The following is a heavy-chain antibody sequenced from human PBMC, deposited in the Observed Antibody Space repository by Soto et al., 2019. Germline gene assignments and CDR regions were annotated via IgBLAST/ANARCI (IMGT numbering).Heavy chain of an antibody. CDR3: GRGGSWEKVDS. CDR2: IIVIFGPA. D-gene: IGHD1-26*01. Sequence: QVQLVQSGAEVKKPGSSVKVSCKASGGTVHNSAISWVRQAPGQGLEWMGGIIVIFGPAIYAQKFQGRVTITADESTNTAFLDLNSLRSDDTAVYYWGRGGSWEKVDSWGPGTLVTVSS. V-gene: IGHV1-69*01. J-gene: IGHJ4*02. CDR1: GGTVHNSA.